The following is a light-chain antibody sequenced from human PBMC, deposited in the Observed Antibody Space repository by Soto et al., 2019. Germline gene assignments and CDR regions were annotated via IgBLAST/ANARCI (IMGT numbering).Light chain of an antibody. CDR1: QALGNN. CDR2: GAS. V-gene: IGKV3-15*01. J-gene: IGKJ2*01. Sequence: EIVRMQSPATLSMSPRERATLSCRASQALGNNLAWYQHKPGQAPRLLIYGASTRATGVPVRFSGSGSETEFTLSISSLQSDDLAGYYCQQYTNWPYTFGRGTKLEIE. CDR3: QQYTNWPYT.